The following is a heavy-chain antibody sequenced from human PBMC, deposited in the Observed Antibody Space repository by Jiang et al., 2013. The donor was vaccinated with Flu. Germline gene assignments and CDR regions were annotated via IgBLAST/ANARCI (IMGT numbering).Heavy chain of an antibody. CDR3: ASPQYNWKYDY. D-gene: IGHD1-7*01. CDR2: TRNKRNSYTT. J-gene: IGHJ4*02. V-gene: IGHV3-72*01. Sequence: VQLVESGGGLVQPGGSLRLSCAASGFTFSDHYMDWVRQAPGKGLEWVGRTRNKRNSYTTEYAASVKGRFTISRDDSKNSLYLQMNSLKTEDTAVYYCASPQYNWKYDYWGQGTLVTVSS. CDR1: GFTFSDHY.